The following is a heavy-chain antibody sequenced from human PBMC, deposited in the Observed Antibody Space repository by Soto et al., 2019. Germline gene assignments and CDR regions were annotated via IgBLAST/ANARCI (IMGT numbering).Heavy chain of an antibody. CDR2: INHSGST. V-gene: IGHV4-34*01. CDR1: GGSFSGYY. Sequence: PSETLSLTCAVYGGSFSGYYWSWIRQPPGKGLEWIGEINHSGSTNYNPSLKSRVTISVDTSKNQFSLKLSSVTAADTAVYYCARRMGELLRFTRLDPWGQGTLVTVSS. J-gene: IGHJ5*02. CDR3: ARRMGELLRFTRLDP. D-gene: IGHD1-26*01.